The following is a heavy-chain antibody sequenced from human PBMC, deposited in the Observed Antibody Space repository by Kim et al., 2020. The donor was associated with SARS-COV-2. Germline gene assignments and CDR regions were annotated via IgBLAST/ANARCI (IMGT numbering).Heavy chain of an antibody. V-gene: IGHV3-33*05. CDR1: GFTFSSYG. CDR2: ISYDGSNK. Sequence: GGSLRLSCAASGFTFSSYGMHWVRQAPGKGLEWVAVISYDGSNKYYADSVKGRFTISRDNSKNTLYLQMNSLRAEDTAVYYCARDRLVDILTGYYYYGMDVWGQGTTVTVSS. CDR3: ARDRLVDILTGYYYYGMDV. D-gene: IGHD3-9*01. J-gene: IGHJ6*02.